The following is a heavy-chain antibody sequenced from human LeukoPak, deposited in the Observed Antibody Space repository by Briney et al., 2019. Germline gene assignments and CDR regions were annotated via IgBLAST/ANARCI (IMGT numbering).Heavy chain of an antibody. CDR1: GGSISSYY. CDR2: IYHSGST. V-gene: IGHV4-59*04. D-gene: IGHD3-22*01. J-gene: IGHJ4*02. CDR3: ATALNYDSSGYYDY. Sequence: SETLSLTCTVSGGSISSYYWSWIRQPPGKGLEWIGSIYHSGSTYYNPSLKSRVTISVDTSKNQFSLKLRSVTAADTAVYYCATALNYDSSGYYDYWGQGTLVTVSS.